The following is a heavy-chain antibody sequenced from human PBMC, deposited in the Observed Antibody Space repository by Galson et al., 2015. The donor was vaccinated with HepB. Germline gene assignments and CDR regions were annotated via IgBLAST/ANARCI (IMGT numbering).Heavy chain of an antibody. CDR3: ARATRELLGGVAFDI. Sequence: LSLTCTVSGGSISSYYWSWIRQPPGKGLEWIGYIYYSGSTNYNPSLKSRVTISVDTSKNQFSLKLSSVTAADTAVYYCARATRELLGGVAFDIWGQGTMVTVSS. J-gene: IGHJ3*02. CDR1: GGSISSYY. D-gene: IGHD1-26*01. V-gene: IGHV4-59*01. CDR2: IYYSGST.